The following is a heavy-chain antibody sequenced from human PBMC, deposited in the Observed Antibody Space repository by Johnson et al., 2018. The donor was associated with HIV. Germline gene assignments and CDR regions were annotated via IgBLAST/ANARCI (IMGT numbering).Heavy chain of an antibody. Sequence: QVHLVESGGGVVQPGRSLRLSCAASDFTFSNNAIHWDRQAPGKGLEWVAVISYDGTNTYYADSVRGRFTISRDNSRNTVSLQMIILRPKDTAMYYCASGVTARAPLLIWGQGTMVTVSS. V-gene: IGHV3-30*14. J-gene: IGHJ3*02. D-gene: IGHD6-6*01. CDR3: ASGVTARAPLLI. CDR2: ISYDGTNT. CDR1: DFTFSNNA.